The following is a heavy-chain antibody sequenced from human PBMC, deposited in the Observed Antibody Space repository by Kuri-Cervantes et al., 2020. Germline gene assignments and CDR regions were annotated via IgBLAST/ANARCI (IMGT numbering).Heavy chain of an antibody. CDR1: GGSISSNKW. CDR3: AREGLSGYALDS. CDR2: IYHSGST. V-gene: IGHV4-4*02. Sequence: SETLSLTCAVSGGSISSNKWWSWVRQPPGKGLEWIGEIYHSGSTNYNPSLKSRVTISVDKSKNQFSLKLSSVTAADTALYYCAREGLSGYALDSWGQGTLVTVSS. D-gene: IGHD5-12*01. J-gene: IGHJ4*02.